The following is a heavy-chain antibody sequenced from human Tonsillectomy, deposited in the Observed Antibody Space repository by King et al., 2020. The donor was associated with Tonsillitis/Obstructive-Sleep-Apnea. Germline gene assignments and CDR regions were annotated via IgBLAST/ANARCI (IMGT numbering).Heavy chain of an antibody. D-gene: IGHD3-10*01. Sequence: QLQESGPGLVKPSGTLSLTCAVFGCSISSSNWWSWVLQLPGKGLEWIGEIYHSGSTNYNPSLKSRGTISVDKSKNQFSLKLSSVTAADTAVYYCARRASGSSTLFDYWGQGTLVTVSS. J-gene: IGHJ4*02. CDR2: IYHSGST. CDR3: ARRASGSSTLFDY. V-gene: IGHV4-4*02. CDR1: GCSISSSNW.